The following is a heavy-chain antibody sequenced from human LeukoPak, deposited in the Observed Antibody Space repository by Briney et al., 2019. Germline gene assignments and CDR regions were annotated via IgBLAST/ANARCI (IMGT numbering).Heavy chain of an antibody. D-gene: IGHD3-10*01. Sequence: SETLSLTCTVSGGSISSSSYYWGWIRQPPGKGLEWIGSIYYSGSTYYSPSLKSRVTISLDTSKNQFSLKLSSVTAADTAVYYCARHPSGGSDYFAYWGQGTLVTVSS. CDR2: IYYSGST. CDR1: GGSISSSSYY. J-gene: IGHJ4*02. V-gene: IGHV4-39*01. CDR3: ARHPSGGSDYFAY.